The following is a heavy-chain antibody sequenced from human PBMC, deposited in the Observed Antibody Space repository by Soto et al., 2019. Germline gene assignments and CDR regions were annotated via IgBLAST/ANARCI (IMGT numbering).Heavy chain of an antibody. CDR1: GFTFSNYE. CDR2: IGSSGSTI. CDR3: AREELSGYVDY. J-gene: IGHJ4*02. V-gene: IGHV3-48*03. Sequence: EVQLVESGGGWVQSGGSLRLSCAASGFTFSNYEMNWVRQAPGKGLEWVSYIGSSGSTIYYADSVEGRFTISRDNTKNLMYMQMNSLRAEDTAVYYGAREELSGYVDYWGQGTLVTVSS. D-gene: IGHD3-3*01.